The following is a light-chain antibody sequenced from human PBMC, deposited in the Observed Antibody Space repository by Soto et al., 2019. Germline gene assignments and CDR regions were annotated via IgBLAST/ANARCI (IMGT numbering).Light chain of an antibody. CDR1: SSDVGNYNY. CDR3: TSYTTTSTYV. J-gene: IGLJ1*01. V-gene: IGLV2-14*03. CDR2: DVS. Sequence: QSALTQPDSVSGSPGQSIAISCTAASSDVGNYNYVSWYQQHPGEAPKLIIHDVSDRPSGVSDRFSGSKSGNTASLTISGLQAEDEADYYCTSYTTTSTYVFGTGTKLTVL.